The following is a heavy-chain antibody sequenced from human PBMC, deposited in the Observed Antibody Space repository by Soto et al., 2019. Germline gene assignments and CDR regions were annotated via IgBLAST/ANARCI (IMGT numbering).Heavy chain of an antibody. J-gene: IGHJ4*02. CDR1: GFTFSSYA. V-gene: IGHV3-23*01. CDR3: AKEGGIAVACFDY. Sequence: GGSLRLSCAASGFTFSSYAMSWVRQAPGKGLEWVSAISGSRGSTYYADSVKGRFTISRDNSKNTLYLQMNSLRAEDKAVYYCAKEGGIAVACFDYWGQGTLVTVSS. D-gene: IGHD6-19*01. CDR2: ISGSRGST.